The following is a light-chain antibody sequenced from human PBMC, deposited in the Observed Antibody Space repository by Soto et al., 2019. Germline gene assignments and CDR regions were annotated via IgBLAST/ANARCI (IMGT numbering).Light chain of an antibody. J-gene: IGKJ5*01. CDR2: AAS. Sequence: DIQLTQSPSFLSASVGDRVTITCRASQGISSYLAWYQQKPGKAPNFLIYAASTLQSGVPSRFSGSGSGTEFTLTISSLQSEDFATYYCQQLNSYPITFGQGTRLEI. V-gene: IGKV1-9*01. CDR3: QQLNSYPIT. CDR1: QGISSY.